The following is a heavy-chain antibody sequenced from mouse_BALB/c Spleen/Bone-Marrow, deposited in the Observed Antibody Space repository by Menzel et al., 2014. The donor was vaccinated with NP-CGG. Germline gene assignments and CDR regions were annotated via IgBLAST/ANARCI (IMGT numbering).Heavy chain of an antibody. V-gene: IGHV2-6-4*01. D-gene: IGHD3-3*01. Sequence: VKLVESGPGLVAPSQSLSTTCTVSGFSLSRYSVHWVRQPPGKGLEWLGMIWGGGSTDYNSALKSRLSISKDNSTSQVFIKMNSLQTDDTAMYYCARNAGTWGFDYWGQGTTLTVSS. CDR3: ARNAGTWGFDY. CDR1: GFSLSRYS. CDR2: IWGGGST. J-gene: IGHJ2*01.